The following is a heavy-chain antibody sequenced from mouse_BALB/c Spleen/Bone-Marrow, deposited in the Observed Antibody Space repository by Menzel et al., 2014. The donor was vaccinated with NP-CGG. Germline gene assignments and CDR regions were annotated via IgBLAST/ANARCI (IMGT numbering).Heavy chain of an antibody. CDR3: ARGRRIADALGY. V-gene: IGHV1-14*01. CDR1: GYTFTSYD. CDR2: INPYNDGT. Sequence: EVQLQQSGPEQVKPGASVKMSCKASGYTFTSYDMHWVKQKPEQGLEWIGYINPYNDGTKYNEKFKGKATLTSDKSSSTATMELRRLTSADAAVYFCARGRRIADALGYWGQGTTLTVSS. J-gene: IGHJ2*01. D-gene: IGHD6-1*01.